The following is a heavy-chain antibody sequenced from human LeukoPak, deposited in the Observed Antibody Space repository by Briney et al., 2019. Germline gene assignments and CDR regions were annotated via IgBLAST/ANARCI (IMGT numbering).Heavy chain of an antibody. D-gene: IGHD6-13*01. CDR3: ARGSSSWSYNWFDP. J-gene: IGHJ5*02. CDR1: GYTFTSYD. V-gene: IGHV1-8*01. CDR2: MNPNSGNT. Sequence: GASVKVSCKASGYTFTSYDINWVRQATGQGLEWMGWMNPNSGNTGYAQKFQGRVTMTRNTSISTAYMELSSLRFEDTAVYYCARGSSSWSYNWFDPWGQGTLVTVSS.